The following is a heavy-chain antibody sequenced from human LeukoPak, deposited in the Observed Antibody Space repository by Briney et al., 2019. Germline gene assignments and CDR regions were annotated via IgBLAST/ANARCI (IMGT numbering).Heavy chain of an antibody. CDR3: VKAILITVVTDYYFDY. V-gene: IGHV3-23*01. CDR1: GFTFSTYT. J-gene: IGHJ4*02. CDR2: ISGNS. Sequence: PGGSLRLSCAASGFTFSTYTMNWVRQAPGKGLQWVSAISGNSYYADSVKGRFTISRDNSKNTLYLQMNNLRAEDTAVYYCVKAILITVVTDYYFDYWGQGTLVTVSS. D-gene: IGHD4-17*01.